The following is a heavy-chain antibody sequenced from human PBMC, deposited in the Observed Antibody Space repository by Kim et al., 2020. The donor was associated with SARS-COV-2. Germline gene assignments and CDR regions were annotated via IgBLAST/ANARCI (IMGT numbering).Heavy chain of an antibody. D-gene: IGHD1-1*01. Sequence: NYTNSVKGRIPISRDNAENSMNRKMNSLRAENTAVYYCARRRSNWNSQIDFWGQGTRVTISS. CDR3: ARRRSNWNSQIDF. V-gene: IGHV3-11*03. J-gene: IGHJ4*02.